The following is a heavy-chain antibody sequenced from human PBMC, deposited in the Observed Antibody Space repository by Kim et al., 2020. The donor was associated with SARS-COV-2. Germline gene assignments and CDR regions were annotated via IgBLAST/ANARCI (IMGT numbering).Heavy chain of an antibody. V-gene: IGHV3-30*04. CDR1: GFTFSSYA. J-gene: IGHJ4*02. CDR2: ISYDGSNK. Sequence: GGSLRLSCAASGFTFSSYAMHWVRQAPGKGLEWVAVISYDGSNKYYADSVKGRFTISRDNSKNTLYLQMNSLRAEDTAVYYCASHYDILTGFSFPRYWGQGTLVTVSS. D-gene: IGHD3-9*01. CDR3: ASHYDILTGFSFPRY.